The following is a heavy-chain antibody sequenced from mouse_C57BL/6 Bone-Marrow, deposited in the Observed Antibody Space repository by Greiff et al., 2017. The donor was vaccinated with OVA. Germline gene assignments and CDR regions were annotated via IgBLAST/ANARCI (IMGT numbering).Heavy chain of an antibody. CDR2: ISSGGSYT. J-gene: IGHJ2*01. V-gene: IGHV5-6*01. CDR3: ARGYWGY. Sequence: EVQGVESGGDLVKPGGSLKLSCAASGFTFSSYGMSWVRQTPDKRLEWVATISSGGSYTYYPDSVKGRFTISRDNAKNTLYLKMSSLKSEDTAMYYCARGYWGYWGQGTTLTVSS. CDR1: GFTFSSYG. D-gene: IGHD1-2*01.